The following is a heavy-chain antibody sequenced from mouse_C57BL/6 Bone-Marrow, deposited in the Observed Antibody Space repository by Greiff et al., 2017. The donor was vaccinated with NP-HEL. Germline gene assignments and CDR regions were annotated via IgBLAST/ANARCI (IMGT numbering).Heavy chain of an antibody. Sequence: VQLQQSGTELVKPGASVKLSCKASGYTFTSYWMHWVKQRPGQGLEWIGNINPSNGGTNYNEKFKSKATLTVDKSSSTAYMQLSSLTSEDSAVYYCAREDLLWLRRDYFDYWGQGTTLTVSS. CDR2: INPSNGGT. J-gene: IGHJ2*01. CDR3: AREDLLWLRRDYFDY. CDR1: GYTFTSYW. D-gene: IGHD2-2*01. V-gene: IGHV1-53*01.